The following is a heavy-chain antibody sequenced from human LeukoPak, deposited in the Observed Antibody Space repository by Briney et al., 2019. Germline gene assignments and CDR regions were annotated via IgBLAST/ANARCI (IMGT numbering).Heavy chain of an antibody. Sequence: GGSLTLSCAAFGFTFRSYWMTWVRQAPGKGLEWVANIKPDESEKYYMGSVKGRFTISRVNAKNSVYLQMNSLRAEDTAVYYCARSPDGMDVWGQGTTVTVSS. V-gene: IGHV3-7*01. CDR1: GFTFRSYW. CDR2: IKPDESEK. J-gene: IGHJ6*02. CDR3: ARSPDGMDV.